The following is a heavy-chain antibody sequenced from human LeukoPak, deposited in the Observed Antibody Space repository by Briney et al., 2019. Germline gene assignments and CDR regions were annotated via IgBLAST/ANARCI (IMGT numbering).Heavy chain of an antibody. D-gene: IGHD4-11*01. J-gene: IGHJ6*02. Sequence: GGSLRLSCAASGFTFSSYAMSWVRQAPGEGLEWVSAISGSGGSTYYADSVKGRFTISRGNSKNTLYLQMNSLRAEDTAVYYCAKAVNYYYYGMDVWGQGTTVTVSS. V-gene: IGHV3-23*01. CDR1: GFTFSSYA. CDR3: AKAVNYYYYGMDV. CDR2: ISGSGGST.